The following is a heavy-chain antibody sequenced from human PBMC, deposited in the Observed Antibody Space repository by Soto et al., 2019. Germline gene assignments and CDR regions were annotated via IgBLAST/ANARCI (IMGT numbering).Heavy chain of an antibody. V-gene: IGHV3-23*01. Sequence: EVQLLESGGGLVQPGGSLRLFCAASGFTFSNYAMTWVRQAPGKGLEWVSTITSGGDTYFGDTVKGRFSISRDISKSTLYLQMDSLRAEDTAVYYCAKTDKSNSQSSGWANRFDSWGQGTLVTVSS. CDR2: ITSGGDT. CDR1: GFTFSNYA. J-gene: IGHJ4*02. D-gene: IGHD6-19*01. CDR3: AKTDKSNSQSSGWANRFDS.